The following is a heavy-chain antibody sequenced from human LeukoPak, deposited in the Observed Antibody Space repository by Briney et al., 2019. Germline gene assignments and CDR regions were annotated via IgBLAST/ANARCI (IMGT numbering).Heavy chain of an antibody. Sequence: GSSVKVSCKVSGYTLTELSMHWVRQAPGKGLEWMGGFDPEDGETIYAQKFQGRVTMTEDTSTDTAYMELSSLRSEDTAVYYCATADYVWGTYYFDYWGQGTLVTVSS. J-gene: IGHJ4*02. CDR2: FDPEDGET. CDR3: ATADYVWGTYYFDY. D-gene: IGHD3-16*01. CDR1: GYTLTELS. V-gene: IGHV1-24*01.